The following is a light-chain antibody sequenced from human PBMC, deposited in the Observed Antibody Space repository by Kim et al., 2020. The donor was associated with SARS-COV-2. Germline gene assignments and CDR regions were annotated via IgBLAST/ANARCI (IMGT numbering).Light chain of an antibody. Sequence: SSELTQDPAVSVALGQTVRITCQGDSLRSYYATWYQQKPGQAPIVVIYGKNNRPSGIPDRFSGSISGNTASLTNTGTPAGDEADYYRNSRDSNDNVGFGG. CDR2: GKN. CDR1: SLRSYY. CDR3: NSRDSNDNVG. V-gene: IGLV3-19*01. J-gene: IGLJ2*01.